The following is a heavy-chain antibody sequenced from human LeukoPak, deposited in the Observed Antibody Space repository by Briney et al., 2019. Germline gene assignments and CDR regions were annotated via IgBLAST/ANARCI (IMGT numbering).Heavy chain of an antibody. Sequence: SETLSLTCAVYGGSFSGYYWSWIRQPPGKGLEWLGEINHSGSTNYNPSLKSRVTISVDTSKNQFSLKLSSVTAADTAVYYCARGKGSSWYGFEGYYFDYWGQGTLVTVSS. J-gene: IGHJ4*02. CDR3: ARGKGSSWYGFEGYYFDY. CDR2: INHSGST. D-gene: IGHD6-13*01. V-gene: IGHV4-34*01. CDR1: GGSFSGYY.